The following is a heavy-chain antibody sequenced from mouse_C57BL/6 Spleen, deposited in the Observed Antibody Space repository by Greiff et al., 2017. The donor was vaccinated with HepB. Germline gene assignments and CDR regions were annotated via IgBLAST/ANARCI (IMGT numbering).Heavy chain of an antibody. CDR1: GYAFSSSW. Sequence: VQLQQSGPELVKPGASVKISCKASGYAFSSSWMNWVKQRPGKGLEWIGRIYPGDGDTNYNGKFKGKATLTADKSSSTAYMQLSSLTAEVSAVYFCARRGDSEGDAMDYWGQGTSVTVSS. V-gene: IGHV1-82*01. CDR3: ARRGDSEGDAMDY. CDR2: IYPGDGDT. D-gene: IGHD2-4*01. J-gene: IGHJ4*01.